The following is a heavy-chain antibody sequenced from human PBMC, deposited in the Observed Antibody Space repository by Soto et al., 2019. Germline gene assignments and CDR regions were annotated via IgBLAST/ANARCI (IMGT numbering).Heavy chain of an antibody. Sequence: EVQLLESGGGLVQPGGSLRLSCAASGFTFTNYAMSWVRQAPGKGLEWVSTVSGGGDGTYYADSVKGRFSTSRDNSRNTVYLQMNSLRAEDTAVYYCAKKGLGSLATYCNYGDCHYAFELWGQGTIVTVSS. J-gene: IGHJ3*01. CDR2: VSGGGDGT. D-gene: IGHD2-21*02. V-gene: IGHV3-23*01. CDR1: GFTFTNYA. CDR3: AKKGLGSLATYCNYGDCHYAFEL.